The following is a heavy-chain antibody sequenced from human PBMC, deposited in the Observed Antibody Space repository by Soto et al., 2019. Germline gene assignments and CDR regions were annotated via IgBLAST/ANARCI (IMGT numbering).Heavy chain of an antibody. J-gene: IGHJ6*02. CDR1: GFTFTNSD. D-gene: IGHD2-15*01. V-gene: IGHV1-2*04. Sequence: AASVKVSCKASGFTFTNSDMQWVRQAPGQSLEWIGWINPNSGGTNYAQKFQGWVTMTRDTSISTAYMELGRLRSDDTAVYYCAREPHCSGGSCYFGYYYGMDVWGQGTTVTVSS. CDR3: AREPHCSGGSCYFGYYYGMDV. CDR2: INPNSGGT.